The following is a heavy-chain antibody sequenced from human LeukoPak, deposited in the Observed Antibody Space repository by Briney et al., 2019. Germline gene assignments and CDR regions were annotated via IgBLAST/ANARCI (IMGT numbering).Heavy chain of an antibody. V-gene: IGHV4-38-2*02. J-gene: IGHJ2*01. D-gene: IGHD4-17*01. CDR3: ARYDYAAYFDL. CDR2: MYHSGDT. Sequence: SETLSLTCTVSGYSVSSGYYWGWIRQPPGKGLEWIASMYHSGDTYYNPSLRSRVTISVDTSKNQLSLKLSSVTAADTAVYYCARYDYAAYFDLWGRGTLVTVSS. CDR1: GYSVSSGYY.